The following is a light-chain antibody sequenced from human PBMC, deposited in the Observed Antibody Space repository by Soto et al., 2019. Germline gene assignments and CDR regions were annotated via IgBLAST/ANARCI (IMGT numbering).Light chain of an antibody. V-gene: IGKV3-20*01. CDR2: GAS. Sequence: EIVLTQYPGTLSVSPGERATLSCRASQSVSSGSLAWYQQKRGQAPRLLIYGASSRATGNPDRFSGSGSETDFTLTITRLEPEDSAVYYCQQYAGSPRTFGRGTKVDSK. J-gene: IGKJ2*01. CDR3: QQYAGSPRT. CDR1: QSVSSGS.